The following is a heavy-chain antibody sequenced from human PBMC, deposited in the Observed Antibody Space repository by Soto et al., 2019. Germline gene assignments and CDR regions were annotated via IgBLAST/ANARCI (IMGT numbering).Heavy chain of an antibody. CDR1: GFTFSSYA. CDR2: ISYDGSNK. D-gene: IGHD3-10*01. V-gene: IGHV3-30-3*01. CDR3: ARGRGSNYYGLEV. Sequence: LRLSCAASGFTFSSYAMHWVRQAPGKGLEWVAVISYDGSNKYYADSVKARFTISRDNSKNTVYLQVNSLSAEDTAVYTCARGRGSNYYGLEVWGRGTTVTVSS. J-gene: IGHJ6*02.